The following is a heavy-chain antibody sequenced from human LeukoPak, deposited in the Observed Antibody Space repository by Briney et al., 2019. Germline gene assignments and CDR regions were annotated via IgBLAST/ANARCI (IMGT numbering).Heavy chain of an antibody. CDR1: GGSISSSSYY. Sequence: PSETLSLTCTVSGGSISSSSYYWGWIRQPPGKGLEWIGSIYYSGSTYYNPSLKSRVTISVDTSKNQFSLKLSSVTAADTAVYYCARELGELWVSSYYYYGMDVWGQGTTVTVSS. D-gene: IGHD3-10*01. V-gene: IGHV4-39*01. J-gene: IGHJ6*02. CDR3: ARELGELWVSSYYYYGMDV. CDR2: IYYSGST.